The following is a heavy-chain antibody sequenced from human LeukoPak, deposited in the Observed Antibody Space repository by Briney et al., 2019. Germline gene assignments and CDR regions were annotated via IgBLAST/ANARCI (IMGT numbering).Heavy chain of an antibody. CDR1: GGSYSGYY. Sequence: SETLSLTCAVYGGSYSGYYWSLIRQPPGKGLEWIGEINHSGSTNYNPSLKSRVTISVDTSKNQFSLKLSSVTAADTAVYYCARSTAIAAAGRGGTLRYWGQGTLVTVSS. J-gene: IGHJ4*02. CDR2: INHSGST. CDR3: ARSTAIAAAGRGGTLRY. V-gene: IGHV4-34*01. D-gene: IGHD6-13*01.